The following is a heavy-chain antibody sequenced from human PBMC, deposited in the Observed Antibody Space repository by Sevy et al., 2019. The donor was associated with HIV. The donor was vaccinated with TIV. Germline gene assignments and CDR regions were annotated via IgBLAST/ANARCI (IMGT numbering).Heavy chain of an antibody. V-gene: IGHV3-30-3*01. D-gene: IGHD3-9*01. CDR2: ISFNGNHE. J-gene: IGHJ4*02. Sequence: GGSLRLSCAASGFTFTNFPMHWVRQAPGRGLEWVAIISFNGNHEFYADSVKGRFTIYRDNSKSSLYLQMNSLRGEDTAVYYCVRTAGLTGSYEYWGQGTQVTVSS. CDR3: VRTAGLTGSYEY. CDR1: GFTFTNFP.